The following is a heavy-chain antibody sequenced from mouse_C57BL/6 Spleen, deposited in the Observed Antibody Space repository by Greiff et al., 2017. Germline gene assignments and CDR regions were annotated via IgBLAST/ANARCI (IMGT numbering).Heavy chain of an antibody. CDR3: ARGYYDYDGYAMDY. Sequence: VKLQQSGAELARPGASVKLSCKASGYTFTSYGISWVKQRTGQGLEWIGEIYPRSGNTYYNEKFKGKATLTADKSSSTAYMELRSLTSEDSAVYFCARGYYDYDGYAMDYWGQGTSVTVSS. V-gene: IGHV1-81*01. J-gene: IGHJ4*01. CDR1: GYTFTSYG. D-gene: IGHD2-4*01. CDR2: IYPRSGNT.